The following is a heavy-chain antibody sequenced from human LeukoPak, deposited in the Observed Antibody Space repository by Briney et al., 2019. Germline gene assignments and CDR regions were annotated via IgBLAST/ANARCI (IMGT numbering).Heavy chain of an antibody. CDR2: ISGLGGGT. Sequence: PGGSLRLSCAGSGFTFSNYAMSWVRQGPGKGLEWVSTISGLGGGTYYADSVKGRFTVSRDNSKKTLYLQMNSLRAEDAAVFYCAKFTRDYSGDYPYYYYGMDVWGQGTTVTVSS. V-gene: IGHV3-23*01. CDR1: GFTFSNYA. CDR3: AKFTRDYSGDYPYYYYGMDV. J-gene: IGHJ6*02. D-gene: IGHD1-26*01.